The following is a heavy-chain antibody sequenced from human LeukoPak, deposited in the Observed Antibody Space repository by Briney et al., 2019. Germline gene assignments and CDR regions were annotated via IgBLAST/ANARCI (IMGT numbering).Heavy chain of an antibody. Sequence: SETLSLTCTVSGGSISSSSYYWGWIRQPPGKGLEWIGSIYYSGSTYYNPSLKSRVTISVDTSKNQFSLKLSSVTAADTAVYYCARQIYYYYYMDVWGEGTTVTISS. J-gene: IGHJ6*03. CDR2: IYYSGST. CDR1: GGSISSSSYY. V-gene: IGHV4-39*01. CDR3: ARQIYYYYYMDV.